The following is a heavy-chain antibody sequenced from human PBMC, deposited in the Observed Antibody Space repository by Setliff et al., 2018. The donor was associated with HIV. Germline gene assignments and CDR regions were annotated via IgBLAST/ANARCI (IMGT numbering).Heavy chain of an antibody. CDR1: GGSITSGGYY. Sequence: PSETLSLTCSVSGGSITSGGYYWHWIRQHPGKGLEWIGYIFYSGSTYYNPSLKSRVTISLDTSENQFSLKLSSVTAADTAVYYCASGESGYSSSWYPLPFDYGGQGTLVTVSS. CDR3: ASGESGYSSSWYPLPFDY. D-gene: IGHD6-13*01. J-gene: IGHJ4*02. V-gene: IGHV4-31*03. CDR2: IFYSGST.